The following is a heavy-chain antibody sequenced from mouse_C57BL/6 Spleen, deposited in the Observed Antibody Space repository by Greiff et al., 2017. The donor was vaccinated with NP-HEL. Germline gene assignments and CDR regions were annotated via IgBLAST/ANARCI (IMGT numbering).Heavy chain of an antibody. CDR3: ARHVLGGKGFDYYAMDY. D-gene: IGHD1-3*01. CDR1: GFTFSSYG. V-gene: IGHV5-6*01. J-gene: IGHJ4*01. CDR2: ISSGGSYT. Sequence: EVHLVESGGDLVKPGGSLKLSCAASGFTFSSYGMSWVRQTPDKRLEWVATISSGGSYTYYPDSVKGRFTISRDNAKNTLYLQMSSLKSEDTAMYYWARHVLGGKGFDYYAMDYWGQGTSVTVSS.